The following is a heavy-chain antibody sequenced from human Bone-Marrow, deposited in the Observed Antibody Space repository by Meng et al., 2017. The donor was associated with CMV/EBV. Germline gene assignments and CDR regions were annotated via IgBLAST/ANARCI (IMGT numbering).Heavy chain of an antibody. CDR2: INHSGST. CDR1: GGSFSGYY. Sequence: SETLSLTCAVYGGSFSGYYWSWIRQPPGKGLEWIGEINHSGSTNYNPSLKSRVTISVDTSKNQFSLRLTSVTAADTAVYYCARGAGTLRGYYFDYWGQGTLVTVSS. J-gene: IGHJ4*02. V-gene: IGHV4-34*01. D-gene: IGHD4-23*01. CDR3: ARGAGTLRGYYFDY.